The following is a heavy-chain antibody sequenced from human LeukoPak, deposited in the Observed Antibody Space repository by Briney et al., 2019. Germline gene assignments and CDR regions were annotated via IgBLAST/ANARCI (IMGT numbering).Heavy chain of an antibody. CDR1: GDTLIELS. D-gene: IGHD3-22*01. CDR3: ATVGYDSSGYYYVFDY. CDR2: FDPEDGET. Sequence: GASVKVSCKVSGDTLIELSMHWVRQAPGKGLEWMGGFDPEDGETIYAQKFQGGVTMTEDTSTDTAYMDLSSLRSEDTAVYYCATVGYDSSGYYYVFDYWGQGTLVTVSS. V-gene: IGHV1-24*01. J-gene: IGHJ4*02.